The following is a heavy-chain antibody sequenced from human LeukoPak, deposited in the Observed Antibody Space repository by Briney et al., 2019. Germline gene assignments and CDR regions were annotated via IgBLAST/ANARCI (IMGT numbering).Heavy chain of an antibody. Sequence: SETLSLICTVSGGSISSYYWSWIRQPPGQRLKWIGCIYYSGSTHYNPSLKSRLTISVDPSKNHFSLKLTSVTAAVTAMYYCARTDPRQVYRYNYWGQGTLVTVSS. CDR1: GGSISSYY. CDR2: IYYSGST. V-gene: IGHV4-59*01. D-gene: IGHD3-16*02. CDR3: ARTDPRQVYRYNY. J-gene: IGHJ4*02.